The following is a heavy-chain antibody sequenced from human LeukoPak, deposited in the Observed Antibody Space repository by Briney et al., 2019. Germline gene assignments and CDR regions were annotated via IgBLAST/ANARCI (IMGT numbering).Heavy chain of an antibody. D-gene: IGHD3-16*01. CDR3: ARGGGLDV. CDR2: INHNGNVN. Sequence: GGSLRLSCAASGFTFSSYWMNWAREAPGKGLEWVASINHNGNVNYYVDSVKGRFTISRDNAKNSLYLQMSNLRAEDTAVYFCARGGGLDVWGQGATVTVSS. J-gene: IGHJ6*02. CDR1: GFTFSSYW. V-gene: IGHV3-7*03.